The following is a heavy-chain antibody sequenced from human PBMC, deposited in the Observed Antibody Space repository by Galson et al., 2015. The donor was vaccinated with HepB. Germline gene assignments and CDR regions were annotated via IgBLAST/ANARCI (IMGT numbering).Heavy chain of an antibody. J-gene: IGHJ6*02. CDR1: GFTVSSNY. V-gene: IGHV3-66*01. Sequence: SLRLSCAASGFTVSSNYMSWVRQAPGKGLEWVSVIYSGGSTYYADSVKGRFTISRDNSKNTLYLQMNSLRAEDTAVYYCARDSAYGDYVSFYYYYGMDVWGQGTTVTVSS. CDR2: IYSGGST. D-gene: IGHD4-17*01. CDR3: ARDSAYGDYVSFYYYYGMDV.